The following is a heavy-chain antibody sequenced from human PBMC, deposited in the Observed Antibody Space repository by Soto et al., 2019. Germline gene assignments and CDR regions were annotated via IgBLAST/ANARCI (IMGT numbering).Heavy chain of an antibody. CDR1: GCTFSSYW. Sequence: EVQLVESGGGLVQPGGSLRLSCAASGCTFSSYWMTWARQAPGKGLEWVASVNRVGSEKRYVDSVEGRFTISRDNAKNSLFLQMNSLSPDDTAVYYCGRDAGRRFDYWGQGSRVTVSS. CDR3: GRDAGRRFDY. CDR2: VNRVGSEK. V-gene: IGHV3-7*01. D-gene: IGHD6-13*01. J-gene: IGHJ4*02.